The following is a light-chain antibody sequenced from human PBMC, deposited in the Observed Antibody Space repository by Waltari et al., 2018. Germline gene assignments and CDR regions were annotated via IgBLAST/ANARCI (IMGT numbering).Light chain of an antibody. J-gene: IGKJ4*01. CDR1: QSVQYSDGKTS. CDR3: MQSLQVPLT. Sequence: DIVMTQTPLSLSVTPGQPASISCKSSQSVQYSDGKTSVYWYLQKPGQPPQRLIDEVSDRFSGVTDRFSGSGSGTDFTLRISRVEAEDVGIYYCMQSLQVPLTFGGGTKVEIK. CDR2: EVS. V-gene: IGKV2D-29*01.